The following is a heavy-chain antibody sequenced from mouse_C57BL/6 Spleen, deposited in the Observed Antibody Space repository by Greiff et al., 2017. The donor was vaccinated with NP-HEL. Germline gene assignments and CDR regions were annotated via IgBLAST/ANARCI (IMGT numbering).Heavy chain of an antibody. CDR2: IDPETGGT. CDR3: TSPHYHGSSYGDY. CDR1: GYTFTDYE. D-gene: IGHD1-1*01. Sequence: VQLQQSGAELVRPGASVTLSCKASGYTFTDYEMHWVKQTPVHGLEWIGAIDPETGGTAYNQKFKGKAILTADKSSSTAYMELRSLTSEEAAVFCCTSPHYHGSSYGDYWGQGTTLTVSS. J-gene: IGHJ2*01. V-gene: IGHV1-15*01.